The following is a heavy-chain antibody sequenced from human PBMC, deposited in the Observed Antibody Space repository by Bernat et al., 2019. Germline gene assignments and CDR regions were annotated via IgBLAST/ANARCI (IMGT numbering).Heavy chain of an antibody. Sequence: EVQLLESGGGLVQPGGSLRLSCAASGFTFSSYAMSWVRQAPGKGLEWVSAISGSGGSTYYADSVKGRFTISRDNSKNTLYLQMNSLRAEDTAVYYCAKSGVGYYSGGSCYSGPYYFDYWGQGTLVTVSS. CDR2: ISGSGGST. CDR1: GFTFSSYA. V-gene: IGHV3-23*01. CDR3: AKSGVGYYSGGSCYSGPYYFDY. D-gene: IGHD2-15*01. J-gene: IGHJ4*02.